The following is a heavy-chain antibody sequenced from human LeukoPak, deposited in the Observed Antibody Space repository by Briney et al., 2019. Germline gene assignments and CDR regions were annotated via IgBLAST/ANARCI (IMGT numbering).Heavy chain of an antibody. Sequence: GGSLRLSCAASGFTFSNYWMHWVRQAPGTGLVWVSRINSDGSSTSYADSVKGRFTISRDNAKNAVYLQMNSLRAEDTAVYYCAKGGGTVVDYWGQGTLLTVSS. V-gene: IGHV3-74*01. CDR1: GFTFSNYW. CDR2: INSDGSST. CDR3: AKGGGTVVDY. D-gene: IGHD2-15*01. J-gene: IGHJ4*02.